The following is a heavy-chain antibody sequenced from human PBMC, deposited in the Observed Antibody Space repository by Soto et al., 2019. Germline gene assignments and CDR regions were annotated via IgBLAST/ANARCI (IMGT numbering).Heavy chain of an antibody. Sequence: PGESLKISCRTSGYKFTSYWIAWVRQMPGKGLEWMGIIFPSDSDTRYSPSFQGQVTISADRSTSTVFLQWASLKALDTAVYFCARKDKSGYFNWFDPWGQGTLVTVSS. V-gene: IGHV5-51*01. CDR1: GYKFTSYW. J-gene: IGHJ5*02. D-gene: IGHD3-22*01. CDR3: ARKDKSGYFNWFDP. CDR2: IFPSDSDT.